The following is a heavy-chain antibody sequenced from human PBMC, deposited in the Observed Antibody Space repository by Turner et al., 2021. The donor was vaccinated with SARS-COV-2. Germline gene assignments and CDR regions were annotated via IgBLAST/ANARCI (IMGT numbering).Heavy chain of an antibody. D-gene: IGHD5-12*01. Sequence: EVQLLESGGGLVQPGGSLRLSCAASRLTFSNYAMSWFRQAPGKGLEWVSAIRGSGSSTYYADSVKGRFTISRDNSKNTLYLQMNSLRAEDTAVYYCVVPAAVMWATMGAFDIWGQGTMVTVSS. CDR3: VVPAAVMWATMGAFDI. V-gene: IGHV3-23*01. CDR1: RLTFSNYA. CDR2: IRGSGSST. J-gene: IGHJ3*02.